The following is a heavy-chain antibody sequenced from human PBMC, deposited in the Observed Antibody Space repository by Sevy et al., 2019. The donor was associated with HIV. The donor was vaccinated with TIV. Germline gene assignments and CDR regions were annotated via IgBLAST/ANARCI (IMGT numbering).Heavy chain of an antibody. CDR1: GYSFTSYW. J-gene: IGHJ4*02. CDR2: IYPGDSDT. V-gene: IGHV5-51*01. Sequence: GESLKISCKGSGYSFTSYWIGWVRQISGKGLEWMGIIYPGDSDTRYGPFFQGQVTISADKSISTAYLQWSSLKASDTAMYYCARHFSRAKEVDYWGQGTLVTVSS. CDR3: ARHFSRAKEVDY. D-gene: IGHD3-10*01.